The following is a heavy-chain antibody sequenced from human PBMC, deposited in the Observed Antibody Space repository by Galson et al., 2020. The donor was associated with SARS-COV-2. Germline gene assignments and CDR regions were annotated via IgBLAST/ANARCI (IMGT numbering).Heavy chain of an antibody. CDR3: ARILVEQQLGHDYYYGMDV. J-gene: IGHJ6*02. CDR2: IDWADDK. V-gene: IGHV2-70*01. Sequence: SGPTLLQPPQPLTLPCHFSGFSLSTRGMCVSWIRQPPGQALEWLALIDWADDKYYSTSLKTRLTISKDTSKNQVVLTMTNMDPVDTATYYCARILVEQQLGHDYYYGMDVWGQGTTVTVSS. CDR1: GFSLSTRGMC. D-gene: IGHD6-13*01.